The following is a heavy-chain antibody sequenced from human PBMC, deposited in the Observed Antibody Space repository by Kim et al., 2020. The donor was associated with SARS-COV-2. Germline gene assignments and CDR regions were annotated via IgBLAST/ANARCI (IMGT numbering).Heavy chain of an antibody. D-gene: IGHD3-22*01. CDR3: VKTNYDSSGYYPGY. Sequence: ADSVKGRFTISRDNSKNTLYLQTNSLRAEDTALYYCVKTNYDSSGYYPGYWGRGTLVTVSS. V-gene: IGHV3-23*03. J-gene: IGHJ1*01.